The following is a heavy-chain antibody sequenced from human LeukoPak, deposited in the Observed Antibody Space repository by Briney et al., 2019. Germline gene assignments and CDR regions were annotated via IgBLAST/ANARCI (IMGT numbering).Heavy chain of an antibody. CDR1: GGTFSSYA. D-gene: IGHD2-21*02. CDR3: AREPFTLFGVTAHSMDV. V-gene: IGHV1-69*05. CDR2: IIPIFGTA. Sequence: SVKVSCKASGGTFSSYAISWVRQAPGQGLEWMGGIIPIFGTANYAQKFQGRGTITTDESTSTAYMELSSLRSEDTAVYYCAREPFTLFGVTAHSMDVWGKGTTVTVSS. J-gene: IGHJ6*03.